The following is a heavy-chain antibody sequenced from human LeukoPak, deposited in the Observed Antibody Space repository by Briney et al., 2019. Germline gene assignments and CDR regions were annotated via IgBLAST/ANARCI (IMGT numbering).Heavy chain of an antibody. V-gene: IGHV1-69*04. D-gene: IGHD2-2*01. J-gene: IGHJ4*02. Sequence: SVKVSCKASGGTFSSYAISWVRQAPGQGLEWMGRIIPIFGIANYAQKFQGRVTITADKSTSTAYMELSSLRSEDTAVYYCARDAYCSSTSCTDYWGQGTLVTVSS. CDR1: GGTFSSYA. CDR2: IIPIFGIA. CDR3: ARDAYCSSTSCTDY.